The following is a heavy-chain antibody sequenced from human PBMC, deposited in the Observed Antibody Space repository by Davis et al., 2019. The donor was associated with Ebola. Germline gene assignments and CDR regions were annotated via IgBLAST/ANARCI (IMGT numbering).Heavy chain of an antibody. CDR3: ASLRFLEWFTFDY. D-gene: IGHD3-3*01. CDR2: IYPGDSDT. Sequence: GESLKISCKGSGYSFTNYWIGWVRQMPGKGLEWMGIIYPGDSDTRYSPSFQGQVTISADKSISTAYLQWSSLKASDTAMYYCASLRFLEWFTFDYWGQGTLVTVSS. V-gene: IGHV5-51*01. J-gene: IGHJ4*02. CDR1: GYSFTNYW.